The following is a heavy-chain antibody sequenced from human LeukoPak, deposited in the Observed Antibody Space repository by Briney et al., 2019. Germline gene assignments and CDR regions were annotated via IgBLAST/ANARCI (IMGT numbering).Heavy chain of an antibody. CDR2: ISAYNGNT. Sequence: GASVKVSCKASGYTFTSYGISWVRQAPGQGLEWMGWISAYNGNTNYAQKLQGRVTMTTDTSTSTAYMELRSLRSDDTAVYYCASGVVATIGSGYYYYGMDVWGQGTTVTVSS. V-gene: IGHV1-18*01. CDR1: GYTFTSYG. D-gene: IGHD5-12*01. CDR3: ASGVVATIGSGYYYYGMDV. J-gene: IGHJ6*02.